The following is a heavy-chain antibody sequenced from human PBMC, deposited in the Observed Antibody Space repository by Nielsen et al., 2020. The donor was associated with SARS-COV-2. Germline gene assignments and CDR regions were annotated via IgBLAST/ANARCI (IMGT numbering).Heavy chain of an antibody. V-gene: IGHV6-1*01. CDR2: TYYRSKWYN. CDR3: ARAGDDYYYGMDV. J-gene: IGHJ6*02. Sequence: SETLSLTCDISGDSVSTNSATWTWLRQSPSRGLEWLGRTYYRSKWYNDYAVSVKSRITINPDTSKNQFSLQLNSVTPEDTAVYYCARAGDDYYYGMDVWGQGTTVTVSS. CDR1: GDSVSTNSAT. D-gene: IGHD3-10*01.